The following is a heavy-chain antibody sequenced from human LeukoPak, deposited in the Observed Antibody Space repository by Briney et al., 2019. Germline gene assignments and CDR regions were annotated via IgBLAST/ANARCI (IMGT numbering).Heavy chain of an antibody. J-gene: IGHJ5*02. V-gene: IGHV4-34*01. CDR1: GFTFGSYS. CDR2: INHSGST. D-gene: IGHD6-13*01. Sequence: GSLRLSCAASGFTFGSYSMNWVRQPPGKGLEWIGEINHSGSTNYNPSLKSRVTISVDTSKNQFSLMLSSVTAADTAVYYCARATGGSSWYLRMDWFDPWGQGTLVAVSS. CDR3: ARATGGSSWYLRMDWFDP.